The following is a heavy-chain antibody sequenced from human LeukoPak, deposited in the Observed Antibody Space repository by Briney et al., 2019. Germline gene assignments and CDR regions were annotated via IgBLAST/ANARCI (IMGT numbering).Heavy chain of an antibody. CDR2: IYPADSTA. V-gene: IGHV5-51*01. D-gene: IGHD5-12*01. Sequence: GAPLQISSKASGYIFTTYWIGWVRQLPGKGLEWMGIIYPADSTAYYSPSFQGQVTISVDKSINTAYLQWSRLKASDTAMYYRARHHKSGYSGYESDYWGQRTLVTVSS. J-gene: IGHJ4*02. CDR1: GYIFTTYW. CDR3: ARHHKSGYSGYESDY.